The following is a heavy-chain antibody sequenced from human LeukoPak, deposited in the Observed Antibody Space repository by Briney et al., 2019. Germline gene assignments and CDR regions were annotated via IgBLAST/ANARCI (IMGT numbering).Heavy chain of an antibody. V-gene: IGHV3-74*01. D-gene: IGHD3-10*01. Sequence: GGPLRLSCAASGFTFSSYCMHWVRQALGNYLETVSRINSDGSSTSYGDSVKGLFAISRDTAKNTLYLQMNSLRAEDTAVYYCARDRGSDAFDIWGQGTMVTVSS. CDR3: ARDRGSDAFDI. J-gene: IGHJ3*02. CDR2: INSDGSST. CDR1: GFTFSSYC.